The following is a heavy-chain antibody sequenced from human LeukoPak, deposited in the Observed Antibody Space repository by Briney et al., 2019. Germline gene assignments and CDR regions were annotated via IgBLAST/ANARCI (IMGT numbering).Heavy chain of an antibody. J-gene: IGHJ4*02. CDR3: AKDPLPSAVTTRTEPDY. D-gene: IGHD4-17*01. CDR2: ISGSGSST. Sequence: PGGSLRLSCAASGSTFSSYAMSWVRQAPGKGLEWVSVISGSGSSTNYADSVKGRFTISRDNSKNTLYLQMNSLRAEDTAVYYCAKDPLPSAVTTRTEPDYWGQGTLVTVSS. CDR1: GSTFSSYA. V-gene: IGHV3-23*01.